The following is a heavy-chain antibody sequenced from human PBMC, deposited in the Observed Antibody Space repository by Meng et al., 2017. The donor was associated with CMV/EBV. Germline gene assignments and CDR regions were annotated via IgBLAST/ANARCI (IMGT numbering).Heavy chain of an antibody. CDR2: INPTSGGT. V-gene: IGHV1-2*02. J-gene: IGHJ4*02. Sequence: QVQLEKSRREVTKPGAYVKVSCKVSGYTFTGYYMHWVGQAHGQGLEWMGWINPTSGGTNYAQKFQGRVTMTRDTSISTAYMALSRLRSDDTAVYYCARHYDYDDYWGQGTLVTVSS. D-gene: IGHD3-16*01. CDR3: ARHYDYDDY. CDR1: GYTFTGYY.